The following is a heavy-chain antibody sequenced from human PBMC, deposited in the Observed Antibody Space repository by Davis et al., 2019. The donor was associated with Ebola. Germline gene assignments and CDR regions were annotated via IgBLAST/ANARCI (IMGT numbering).Heavy chain of an antibody. CDR3: AKGNRVTYQYDSSDDY. Sequence: GESLKISCAASGFTFSSYGMHWVRQAPGKGLEWVAVISYDGSNKYYADSVKGRFTISRDNSKSTLYLQMNSLRADDTAVYYCAKGNRVTYQYDSSDDYWGQGTLVTVSS. J-gene: IGHJ4*02. D-gene: IGHD3-22*01. CDR2: ISYDGSNK. V-gene: IGHV3-30*18. CDR1: GFTFSSYG.